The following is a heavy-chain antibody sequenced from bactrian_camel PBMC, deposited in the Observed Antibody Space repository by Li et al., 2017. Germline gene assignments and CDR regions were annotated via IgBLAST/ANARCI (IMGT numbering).Heavy chain of an antibody. V-gene: IGHV3S54*01. J-gene: IGHJ4*01. CDR3: AADPVMYRGKWLSERFYDN. Sequence: HVQLVESGGGSVQAGGSLRLSCAASGNIENSNCVAWFRQGPGEEREGLASIDTGGDSTWYDDSVKGRFTISIDNAENTLYLQMNSLNHNDTALYYCAADPVMYRGKWLSERFYDNWGQGTQVTVS. D-gene: IGHD2*01. CDR1: GNIENSNC. CDR2: IDTGGDST.